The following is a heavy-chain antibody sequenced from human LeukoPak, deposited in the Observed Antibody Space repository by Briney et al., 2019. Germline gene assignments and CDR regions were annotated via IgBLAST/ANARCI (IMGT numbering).Heavy chain of an antibody. CDR2: IYSGGST. J-gene: IGHJ4*02. D-gene: IGHD3-10*01. Sequence: GGSLRLSCAASGFTVSSNYMSWVRQAPRKGLEWVSVIYSGGSTYYADSVKGRFTISRDNSKNTLYLQMNSLRAEDTAVYYCARETVRGVFDYWGQGTLVTVSS. V-gene: IGHV3-53*01. CDR3: ARETVRGVFDY. CDR1: GFTVSSNY.